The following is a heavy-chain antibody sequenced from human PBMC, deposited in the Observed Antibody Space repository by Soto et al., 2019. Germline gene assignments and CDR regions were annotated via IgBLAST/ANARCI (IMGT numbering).Heavy chain of an antibody. CDR3: ASINTVMANYYGMDV. J-gene: IGHJ6*02. Sequence: PSETLSLTCAVYGGSFSGYYWSWIRQPPGKGLEWIGETNHSGSTNYNPSLKSRVTISVDTSKNQFSLKLSSVTAADTAVYYCASINTVMANYYGMDVWGQGTTVTVSS. D-gene: IGHD3-10*01. CDR2: TNHSGST. V-gene: IGHV4-34*01. CDR1: GGSFSGYY.